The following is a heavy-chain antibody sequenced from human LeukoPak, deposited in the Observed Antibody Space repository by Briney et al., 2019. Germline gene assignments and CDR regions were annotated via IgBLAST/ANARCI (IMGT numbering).Heavy chain of an antibody. V-gene: IGHV4-59*01. CDR3: ARDDSYGYDY. Sequence: SETLSLTCTVSGGPISSYYWSWIRQPPGKGLEWIGYIYYSGSTNYNPSLKSRVTISVDTSKNQFSLKLSSVTAADTAVYYCARDDSYGYDYWGQGTLVTVSS. CDR1: GGPISSYY. J-gene: IGHJ4*02. CDR2: IYYSGST. D-gene: IGHD5-18*01.